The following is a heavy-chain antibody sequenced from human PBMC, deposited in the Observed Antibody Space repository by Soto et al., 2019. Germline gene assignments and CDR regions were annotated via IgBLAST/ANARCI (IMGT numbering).Heavy chain of an antibody. CDR3: AKVSGHLVRSDLFGMDV. V-gene: IGHV3-30*18. CDR1: GFTFSSYG. Sequence: QVQLVESGGGVVQPGRSLRLSCEASGFTFSSYGMHWVRQAPGKGLEWVAVISFDGSNKYYADSVRGRFTISRDNSKNTRSLQLNSLRAEDTAVYYCAKVSGHLVRSDLFGMDVWGQGTTVTVSS. J-gene: IGHJ6*02. CDR2: ISFDGSNK. D-gene: IGHD3-10*01.